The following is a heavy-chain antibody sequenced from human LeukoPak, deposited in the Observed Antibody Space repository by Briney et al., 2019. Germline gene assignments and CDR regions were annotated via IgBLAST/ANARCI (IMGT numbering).Heavy chain of an antibody. D-gene: IGHD2-15*01. J-gene: IGHJ4*02. CDR3: ARSVVAATSFDY. CDR1: GASFSAYF. CDR2: INHSGST. V-gene: IGHV4-34*01. Sequence: SETLSLTCGVYGASFSAYFWNWVRQSPGKGLEWIGEINHSGSTNYNPSLKSRVTISVDTSKNQFSLKLSSVTAADTAVYYCARSVVAATSFDYWGQGTLVTVSS.